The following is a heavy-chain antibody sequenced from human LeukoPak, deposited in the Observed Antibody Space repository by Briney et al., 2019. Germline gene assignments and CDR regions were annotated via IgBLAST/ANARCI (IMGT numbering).Heavy chain of an antibody. CDR2: ISDDGRKK. Sequence: GGSLRLSCAASGFTFSGYSMNWVRQAPGKGLECVALISDDGRKKFYADSVKDRFTISRDDSKNTLYLQMSSLRAEDTAMYYCARWNGDFLTGYYLDDWGQGTLVTVSS. CDR3: ARWNGDFLTGYYLDD. CDR1: GFTFSGYS. D-gene: IGHD3-9*01. V-gene: IGHV3-30*03. J-gene: IGHJ4*02.